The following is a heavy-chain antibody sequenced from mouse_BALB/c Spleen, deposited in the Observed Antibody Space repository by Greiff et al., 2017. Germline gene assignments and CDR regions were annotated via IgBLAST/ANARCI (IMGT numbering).Heavy chain of an antibody. CDR1: GFSLTSYG. Sequence: VMLVESGPGLVQPSQSLSITCTVSGFSLTSYGVHWVRQSPGKGLEWLGVIWSGGSTDYNAAFISRLSISKDNSKSQVFFKMNSLQANDTAIYYCARNDGSSSVAEDNWGQGTSVTGSS. V-gene: IGHV2-2*02. CDR2: IWSGGST. D-gene: IGHD1-1*01. J-gene: IGHJ4*01. CDR3: ARNDGSSSVAEDN.